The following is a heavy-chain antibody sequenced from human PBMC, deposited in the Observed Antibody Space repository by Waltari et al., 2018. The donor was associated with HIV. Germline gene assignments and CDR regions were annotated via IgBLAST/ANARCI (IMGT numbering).Heavy chain of an antibody. V-gene: IGHV3-21*01. CDR1: GFTFSDSS. CDR3: TRRTPSGTYGMDV. CDR2: ISKNSDYI. Sequence: VESGGGLVKPGGSLRLSCAASGFTFSDSSMNWVRQAPGKGLEWVSSISKNSDYIYYAASVKGRFTISRDNAKKSVYLQMNSLRVEDTAVFYCTRRTPSGTYGMDVWGQGTTVTVSS. D-gene: IGHD1-26*01. J-gene: IGHJ6*02.